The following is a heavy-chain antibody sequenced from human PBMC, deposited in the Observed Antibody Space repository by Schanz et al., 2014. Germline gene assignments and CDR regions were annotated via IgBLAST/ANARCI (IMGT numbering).Heavy chain of an antibody. J-gene: IGHJ4*02. CDR3: ARSAGRDFWSGYYTRFDY. CDR2: INTGSGDT. Sequence: QVHLVQSGAEVKRPGASVKVSCKASEYSFTSYSMHWVRQAPGQRLEWMGWINTGSGDTKYSQNFQGRVTMTTDTSTSTVYMELRSLRSDDTAVYYCARSAGRDFWSGYYTRFDYWGQGTLXTVSS. D-gene: IGHD3-3*01. CDR1: EYSFTSYS. V-gene: IGHV1-3*04.